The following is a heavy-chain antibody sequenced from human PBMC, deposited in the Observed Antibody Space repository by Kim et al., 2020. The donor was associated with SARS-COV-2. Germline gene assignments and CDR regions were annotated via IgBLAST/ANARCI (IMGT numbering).Heavy chain of an antibody. CDR3: ARHGGSGWYLSDAFDI. J-gene: IGHJ3*02. V-gene: IGHV4-59*08. Sequence: SETLSLTCTASGGSISSYYWSWIRQPPGKGLEWIGYIYYSGSTNYNPSLKSRVTISVDTSKNQFSLKLSSVTAADTAVDYCARHGGSGWYLSDAFDIWG. CDR1: GGSISSYY. D-gene: IGHD6-19*01. CDR2: IYYSGST.